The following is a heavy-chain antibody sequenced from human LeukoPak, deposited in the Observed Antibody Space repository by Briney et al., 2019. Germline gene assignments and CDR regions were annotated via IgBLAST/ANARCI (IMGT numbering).Heavy chain of an antibody. J-gene: IGHJ6*02. V-gene: IGHV3-30-3*01. CDR3: AKPVYGRLFYYYYGMDV. D-gene: IGHD2-8*01. Sequence: PGRSLRLSCAASGFTFSSYAMHWVRQAPGKGLEWVAVISYDGSNKYYADSVKGRFTISSDNSKNTLYLQMNSLRAEDTAVYYCAKPVYGRLFYYYYGMDVWGQGTTVTVSS. CDR1: GFTFSSYA. CDR2: ISYDGSNK.